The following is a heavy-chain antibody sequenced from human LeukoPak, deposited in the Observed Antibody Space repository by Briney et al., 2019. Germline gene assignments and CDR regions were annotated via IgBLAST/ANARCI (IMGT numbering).Heavy chain of an antibody. V-gene: IGHV4-4*02. CDR2: MYLSGTT. Sequence: SETLSLTCTVSGDSINSLDLWSWVRQPPGKGLEWIGEMYLSGTTHSNPSVKSRVTISIDKSKNQFFLNLSSVTAADTAVYYCASDPTTVTTYWFDPWGQGTLVTVSS. J-gene: IGHJ5*02. D-gene: IGHD4-17*01. CDR3: ASDPTTVTTYWFDP. CDR1: GDSINSLDL.